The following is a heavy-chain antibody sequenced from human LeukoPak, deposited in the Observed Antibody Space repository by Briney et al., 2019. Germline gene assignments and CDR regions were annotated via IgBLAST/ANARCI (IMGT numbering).Heavy chain of an antibody. D-gene: IGHD4-17*01. CDR3: ASYGVGDYGDNFDY. CDR1: GGSISSSSYY. V-gene: IGHV4-39*01. Sequence: NPSETLSLTCTVSGGSISSSSYYWGWIRQPPGKGLEWIGSIYYSGSTYYDPSLKSRVTISVDTSKNQFSLKLSSVTAADTAVYYCASYGVGDYGDNFDYWGQGTLVTVSS. CDR2: IYYSGST. J-gene: IGHJ4*02.